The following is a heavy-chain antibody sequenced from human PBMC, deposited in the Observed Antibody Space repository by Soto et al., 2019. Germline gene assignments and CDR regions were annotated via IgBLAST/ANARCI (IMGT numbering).Heavy chain of an antibody. CDR2: ISSSGSTI. D-gene: IGHD1-20*01. CDR1: GFTFSSYE. Sequence: GGSLRLSCAASGFTFSSYEMNWVRQAPGKGLEWVSYISSSGSTIYYADSVKGRFTISRDNAKNSLYLQMNSLRAEDTAVYYCARGTLTDDAFDIWGQGTMVTVSS. V-gene: IGHV3-48*03. CDR3: ARGTLTDDAFDI. J-gene: IGHJ3*02.